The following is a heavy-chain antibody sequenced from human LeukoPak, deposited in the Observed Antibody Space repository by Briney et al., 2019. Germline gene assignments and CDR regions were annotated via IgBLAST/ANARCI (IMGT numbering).Heavy chain of an antibody. CDR3: ARNSGYDYNAFDI. Sequence: SETPSLTCTVSGGSISSGGYYWSWIRQYPGKGLEWIGNIYYSGSTYYNPSLKSRVTISVDTSKNQFSLKLSSVTAADTAVYYCARNSGYDYNAFDIWGQGTMVTVSS. V-gene: IGHV4-31*03. J-gene: IGHJ3*02. D-gene: IGHD5-12*01. CDR1: GGSISSGGYY. CDR2: IYYSGST.